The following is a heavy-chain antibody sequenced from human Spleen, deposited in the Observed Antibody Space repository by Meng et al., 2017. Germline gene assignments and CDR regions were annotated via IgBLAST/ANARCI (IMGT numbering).Heavy chain of an antibody. V-gene: IGHV3-73*01. Sequence: GGSLRLSCAASGFTFSGSAMHWVRQASGKGLEWVGRIRSKANSYATAYAASVKGRFTISRDDSKNTAYLQMNSLKTEDTAVYYCAKAKGRYFDPRGFYWGQGTLVTVSS. CDR3: AKAKGRYFDPRGFY. CDR1: GFTFSGSA. J-gene: IGHJ4*02. D-gene: IGHD3-9*01. CDR2: IRSKANSYAT.